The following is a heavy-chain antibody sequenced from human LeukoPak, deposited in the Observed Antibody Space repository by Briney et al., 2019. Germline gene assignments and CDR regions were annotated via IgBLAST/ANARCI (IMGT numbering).Heavy chain of an antibody. J-gene: IGHJ4*02. CDR2: IIPIFGTA. CDR3: ASGYYDILTGYYRALDY. D-gene: IGHD3-9*01. CDR1: GGTFSSYA. Sequence: ASVKVSCKASGGTFSSYAISWVRQAPGQGLEWMGGIIPIFGTANYAQKFQGRVTITADESTSTAYMELSSLRSEDTAVYYCASGYYDILTGYYRALDYWCQGTLVTVSS. V-gene: IGHV1-69*13.